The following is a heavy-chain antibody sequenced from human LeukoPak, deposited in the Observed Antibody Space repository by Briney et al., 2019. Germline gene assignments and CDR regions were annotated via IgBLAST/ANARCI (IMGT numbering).Heavy chain of an antibody. CDR3: ARSYDSSASGFDG. Sequence: SETLSLPCPVSGGSIISGGYYWSWIRQHPGKGLEWIGYIYYSGSTYYNPSLKSRVTISVDTSKNHFSLTLSSVTAADTAVYYCARSYDSSASGFDGWGQGTPVTVS. V-gene: IGHV4-31*03. J-gene: IGHJ4*02. CDR2: IYYSGST. CDR1: GGSIISGGYY. D-gene: IGHD3-22*01.